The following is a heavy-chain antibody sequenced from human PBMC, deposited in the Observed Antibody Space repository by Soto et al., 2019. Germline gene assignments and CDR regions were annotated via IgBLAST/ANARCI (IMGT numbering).Heavy chain of an antibody. Sequence: QVQLVQSGAEVKKPGASVKVSCKASGYTFTSYGISWVRQAPGQGLEWMGWISAYNGNTNYAQKLQGRVTMTTDTSTSTGYMDVRSLRSDDTAVSYCARDWNAAACPLIDYWGQGTLVTVSS. CDR2: ISAYNGNT. CDR3: ARDWNAAACPLIDY. CDR1: GYTFTSYG. D-gene: IGHD6-6*01. V-gene: IGHV1-18*01. J-gene: IGHJ4*02.